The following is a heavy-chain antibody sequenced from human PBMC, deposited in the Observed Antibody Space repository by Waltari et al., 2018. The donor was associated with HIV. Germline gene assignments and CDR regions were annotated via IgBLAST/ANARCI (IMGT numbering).Heavy chain of an antibody. J-gene: IGHJ6*02. Sequence: QVQLVQSGAEVKKPGASVKVSCKASGYTFPGYYMHWVRQAPGQGLEWMGWINPNSGGTNYAQKFQGRVTMTRDTSISTAYMELSRLRSDDTAVYYCARDLVRSDGSSLNYYYYGMDVWGQGTTVTVSS. V-gene: IGHV1-2*02. CDR3: ARDLVRSDGSSLNYYYYGMDV. CDR1: GYTFPGYY. CDR2: INPNSGGT. D-gene: IGHD6-13*01.